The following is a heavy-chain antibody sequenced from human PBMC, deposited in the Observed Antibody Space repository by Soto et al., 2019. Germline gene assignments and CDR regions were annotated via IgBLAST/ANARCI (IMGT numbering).Heavy chain of an antibody. CDR2: INLDGSEK. V-gene: IGHV3-7*05. CDR1: GFTFRTYW. Sequence: EVQLVESGGGLVQPGGSLRLSCAASGFTFRTYWLSWVRQVPGKGLEWVANINLDGSEKNYVDSVKGRFTISSDNARNSLYLQMSSLRAEDSAMYYCAIDGSTSCYSYDYHGMDVWGQGTTVTVSS. D-gene: IGHD5-18*01. J-gene: IGHJ6*02. CDR3: AIDGSTSCYSYDYHGMDV.